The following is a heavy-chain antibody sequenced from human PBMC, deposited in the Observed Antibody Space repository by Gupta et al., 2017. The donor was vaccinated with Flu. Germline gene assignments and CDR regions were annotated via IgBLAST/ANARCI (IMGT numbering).Heavy chain of an antibody. J-gene: IGHJ4*02. CDR3: AREKSGEYIYGYFEY. CDR2: TYYSGST. CDR1: GGSISSGGSY. D-gene: IGHD5-18*01. Sequence: QVQLQESGPGLVKPSQTLSLPCTVSGGSISSGGSYWSWIRQHPGKGLEWIGYTYYSGSTYYNPSLRSRATISVDTSKNQFSLRLSSVTAADTAVYYCAREKSGEYIYGYFEYWGQGTLVTVSS. V-gene: IGHV4-31*03.